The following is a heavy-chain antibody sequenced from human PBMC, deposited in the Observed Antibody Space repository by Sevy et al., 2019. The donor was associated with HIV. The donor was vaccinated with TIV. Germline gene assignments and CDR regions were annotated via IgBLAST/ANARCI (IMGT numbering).Heavy chain of an antibody. CDR2: INTNTGNP. CDR1: GYTFTSYA. J-gene: IGHJ6*02. CDR3: AGGGGVAATDYYGMDV. Sequence: ASVKVSCKASGYTFTSYAMNWVRQAPGQGLEWMGWINTNTGNPTYAQGFTGRFVFSLDTSVSTAYLQISSLKAEDTAVYYCAGGGGVAATDYYGMDVWGQGTTVTVSS. D-gene: IGHD2-15*01. V-gene: IGHV7-4-1*02.